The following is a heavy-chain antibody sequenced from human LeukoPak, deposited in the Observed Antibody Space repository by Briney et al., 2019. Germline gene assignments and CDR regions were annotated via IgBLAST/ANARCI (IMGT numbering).Heavy chain of an antibody. Sequence: TSETLSLTCAVYGGSFSGYYWSWIRQPPGKGLEWIGEINHSGSTNYNPSLKSRVTISVDTSKNQFSLKLSSVTAADTAVYYCARGLPFYYGSGSYYTRGWFDPWGQGTLVTVSS. D-gene: IGHD3-10*01. CDR2: INHSGST. CDR3: ARGLPFYYGSGSYYTRGWFDP. J-gene: IGHJ5*02. V-gene: IGHV4-34*01. CDR1: GGSFSGYY.